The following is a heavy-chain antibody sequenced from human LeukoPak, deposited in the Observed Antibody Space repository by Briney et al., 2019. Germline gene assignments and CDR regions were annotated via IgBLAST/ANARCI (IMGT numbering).Heavy chain of an antibody. J-gene: IGHJ4*02. CDR2: ISSGSSYI. CDR3: ARVGGDYPDY. D-gene: IGHD3-10*01. CDR1: GFTFSSYS. V-gene: IGHV3-21*01. Sequence: GGSLRLSCAASGFTFSSYSMNWVRQAPGKGLEWVSSISSGSSYIYYADSVKGRFTISRDNAKNSLYLQMNSLRAEDTAVYYCARVGGDYPDYWGQGTLVTVSS.